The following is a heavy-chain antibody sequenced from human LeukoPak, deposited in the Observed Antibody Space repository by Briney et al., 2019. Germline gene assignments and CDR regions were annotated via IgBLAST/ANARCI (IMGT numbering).Heavy chain of an antibody. J-gene: IGHJ4*02. CDR3: VKDVGGSYAFDY. CDR1: GFTFSRYA. CDR2: INDNGGRT. V-gene: IGHV3-64D*09. Sequence: GGSLRLSCSASGFTFSRYAMHWVRQAQGQGLEYVSGINDNGGRTHYGDSVKGRFSISRDNSKNTLHLQMSTLGAEDTVLYYCVKDVGGSYAFDYWGQGILVTVAS. D-gene: IGHD1-26*01.